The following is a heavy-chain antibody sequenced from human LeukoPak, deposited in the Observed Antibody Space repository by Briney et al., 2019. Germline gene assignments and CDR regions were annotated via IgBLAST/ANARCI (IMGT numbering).Heavy chain of an antibody. CDR1: GGSISSYY. D-gene: IGHD3-10*01. CDR2: IYYSGST. V-gene: IGHV4-59*01. J-gene: IGHJ5*02. Sequence: RASETLSLTCTVSGGSISSYYWSWIRQPPGKGLEWIGYIYYSGSTNYNPSLKSRVTISVDTSKNQFSLKLSSVTAADTAVYYCARVLYGSGSYYTYEDRSRRTNWFDPWGQGTLVTVSS. CDR3: ARVLYGSGSYYTYEDRSRRTNWFDP.